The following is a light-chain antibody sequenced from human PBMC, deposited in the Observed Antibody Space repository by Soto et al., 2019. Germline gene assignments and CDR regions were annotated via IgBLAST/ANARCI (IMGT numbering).Light chain of an antibody. CDR3: QQYDTYWET. J-gene: IGKJ1*01. Sequence: DIQMTQSPSTLSASVGDSVTITCRASQSVDSWLAWYQQKPGKAPKLLIYDASSLESGVPSRFSGSRSGTQFTLTISSLQSDDSATYYCQQYDTYWETFGQGTKVDI. V-gene: IGKV1-5*01. CDR2: DAS. CDR1: QSVDSW.